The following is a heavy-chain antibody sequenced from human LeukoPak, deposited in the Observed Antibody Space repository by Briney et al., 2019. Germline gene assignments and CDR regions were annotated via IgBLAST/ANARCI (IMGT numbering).Heavy chain of an antibody. D-gene: IGHD1-26*01. CDR2: ISYDGSNK. J-gene: IGHJ4*02. Sequence: GGSLRLSCAASGFTFSSYGMHWVRKAPGKGLEWVAVISYDGSNKYYADSVKGRFTISRDNSKNTLYLQMNSLRAEDTAVYYCAKDLVGATTEDYWGQGTLVTVSS. V-gene: IGHV3-30*18. CDR3: AKDLVGATTEDY. CDR1: GFTFSSYG.